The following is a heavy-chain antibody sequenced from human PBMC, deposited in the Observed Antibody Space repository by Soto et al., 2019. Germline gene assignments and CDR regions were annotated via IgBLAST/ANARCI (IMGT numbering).Heavy chain of an antibody. CDR1: GGSFSGYY. V-gene: IGHV4-34*01. Sequence: SETLSLPCALYGGSFSGYYWSWIRQPPGKGLEWIGEINHSGSTNYNPSLKSRVTISVDTSKNQFSLKLSSVTAADTAVYYCARESAHYDFWSGYYSCYCMDVWRQRTTVTASS. J-gene: IGHJ6*02. CDR2: INHSGST. D-gene: IGHD3-3*01. CDR3: ARESAHYDFWSGYYSCYCMDV.